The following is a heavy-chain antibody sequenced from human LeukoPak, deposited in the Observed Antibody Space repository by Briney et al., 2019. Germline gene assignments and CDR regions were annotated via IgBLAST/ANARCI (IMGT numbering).Heavy chain of an antibody. V-gene: IGHV3-23*01. J-gene: IGHJ3*02. CDR3: AKDRRAVADTGDAFDI. CDR2: ISGSGGST. Sequence: GTSLRLSCAASGFAFNTYAMHWVRQAPGKGLEWVSAISGSGGSTYYADSVKGRFTISRDNSKNTLYLQMNSLRAEDTAVYYCAKDRRAVADTGDAFDIWGQGTMVTVSS. D-gene: IGHD6-19*01. CDR1: GFAFNTYA.